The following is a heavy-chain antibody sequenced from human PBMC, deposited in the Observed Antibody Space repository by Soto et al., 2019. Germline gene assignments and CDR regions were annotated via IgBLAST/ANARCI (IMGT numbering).Heavy chain of an antibody. CDR2: IKQDGSEK. CDR1: GFTFSSYW. V-gene: IGHV3-7*01. J-gene: IGHJ4*02. CDR3: ARDRLDILTGYSISGDY. Sequence: WGSLRLSCAASGFTFSSYWMSWVRQAPGKGLEWVANIKQDGSEKYYVDSVKGRFTISRDNAKNSLYLQMNSLRAEDTAVYYCARDRLDILTGYSISGDYWGQGTLVTVSS. D-gene: IGHD3-9*01.